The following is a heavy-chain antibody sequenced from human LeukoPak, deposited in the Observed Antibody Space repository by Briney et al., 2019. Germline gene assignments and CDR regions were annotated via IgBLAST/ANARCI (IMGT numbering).Heavy chain of an antibody. Sequence: GASVKVSCKASGYIFTDYYLHWVRQAPGQGLESLGWINPDSGDTNFAQDFQGRVSMTRDTSISTAYMELSRLRSDDTAVYYCARDSTGTADYWGQGTLVTVSS. D-gene: IGHD1-1*01. CDR1: GYIFTDYY. CDR2: INPDSGDT. CDR3: ARDSTGTADY. V-gene: IGHV1-2*02. J-gene: IGHJ4*02.